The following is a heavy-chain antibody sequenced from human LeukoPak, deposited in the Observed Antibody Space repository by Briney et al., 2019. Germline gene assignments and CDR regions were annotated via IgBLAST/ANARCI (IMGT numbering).Heavy chain of an antibody. CDR1: GGSISSGGYY. J-gene: IGHJ5*02. Sequence: SETLSLTCTVSGGSISSGGYYWSWIRQHPGKGLEWIGCIYYSGTTYYHPSLTSRVAISVDTSKNQFSLKLSSVTAADTAVYYCARVNPHCSSTSCYRGWFDPWGQGTLVTVSS. CDR3: ARVNPHCSSTSCYRGWFDP. CDR2: IYYSGTT. V-gene: IGHV4-31*03. D-gene: IGHD2-2*01.